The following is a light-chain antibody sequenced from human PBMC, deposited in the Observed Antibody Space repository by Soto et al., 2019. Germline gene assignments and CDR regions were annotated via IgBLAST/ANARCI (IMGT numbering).Light chain of an antibody. CDR3: QQLNTYPLT. J-gene: IGKJ4*01. CDR2: AAS. Sequence: DIPLTQSPSFLSASVGDRVTITCRASQAINTYLAWYQLKPGKAPKLLIYAASTLQIEVPSRFSGSGSGTEFTLTISSLQPEDYATYFCQQLNTYPLTFGGGTKVEIK. V-gene: IGKV1-9*01. CDR1: QAINTY.